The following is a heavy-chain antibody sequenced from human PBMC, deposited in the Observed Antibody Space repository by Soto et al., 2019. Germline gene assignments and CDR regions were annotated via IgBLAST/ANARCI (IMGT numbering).Heavy chain of an antibody. Sequence: PGGSLGLSCAVSGFTFSSYWMSWVRQVPGKGLEWVANIKEDGSEKNYVDSVKGRFTISRDNARNSLYLQMNSLRAEDTAVYYCAKERVSSGPRSFFDYWGQGALVTVSS. D-gene: IGHD6-19*01. CDR1: GFTFSSYW. CDR2: IKEDGSEK. V-gene: IGHV3-7*01. CDR3: AKERVSSGPRSFFDY. J-gene: IGHJ4*02.